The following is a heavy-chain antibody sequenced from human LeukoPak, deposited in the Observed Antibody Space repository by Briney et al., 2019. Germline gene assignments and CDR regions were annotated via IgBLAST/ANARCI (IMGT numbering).Heavy chain of an antibody. J-gene: IGHJ4*02. CDR1: GGSISGDY. Sequence: SETLSLTCTVSGGSISGDYWSWIRQPAGMGLEWIGRIYGSGDTMYNPSLMSRVTMSVDTSRSQLSLNLKSVTAADTAVYYCARVAAPGNGILDYWGQGALVTVSS. D-gene: IGHD6-13*01. CDR3: ARVAAPGNGILDY. CDR2: IYGSGDT. V-gene: IGHV4-4*07.